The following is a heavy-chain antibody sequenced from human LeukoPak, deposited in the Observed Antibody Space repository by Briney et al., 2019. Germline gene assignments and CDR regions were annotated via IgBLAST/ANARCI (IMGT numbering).Heavy chain of an antibody. J-gene: IGHJ4*02. V-gene: IGHV1-69*06. Sequence: ASVKVSCKASGGTFSSYAISWVRQAPGQGLEWMGGIIPIFGTANYAQKFQGRVTITADKSTSTAYMELSSLRSEDTAVYYCAKIMTTVTTPRINDYWGQGTLVTVSS. D-gene: IGHD4-17*01. CDR2: IIPIFGTA. CDR3: AKIMTTVTTPRINDY. CDR1: GGTFSSYA.